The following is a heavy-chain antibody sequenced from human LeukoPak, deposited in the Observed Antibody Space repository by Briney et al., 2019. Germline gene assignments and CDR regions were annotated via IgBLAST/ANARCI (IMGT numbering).Heavy chain of an antibody. Sequence: GGSLRLSCAASGFTFSTFGMSWVRQAPGKGLEWLSAISGSGDSTYYADSVKGRFTISRDNSKNTLYLQMNSLRAEDTAVYYCARDNAAAGTDYYYGMDVWGQGTTVTVSS. J-gene: IGHJ6*02. CDR2: ISGSGDST. CDR1: GFTFSTFG. V-gene: IGHV3-23*01. D-gene: IGHD6-13*01. CDR3: ARDNAAAGTDYYYGMDV.